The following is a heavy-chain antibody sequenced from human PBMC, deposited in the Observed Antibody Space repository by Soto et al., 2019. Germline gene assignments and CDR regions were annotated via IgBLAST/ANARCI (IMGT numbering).Heavy chain of an antibody. V-gene: IGHV3-21*01. J-gene: IGHJ6*02. CDR3: ASATMVRGVIPSQTYYYYYGMDV. CDR2: ISSSSSSYI. CDR1: GFTFSSYS. D-gene: IGHD3-10*01. Sequence: PGGSLRLSCAASGFTFSSYSMNWVRQAPGKGLEWVSSISSSSSSYIYYADSVKGRFTISRDNAKNSLYLQMNSLRAEDTAVHYCASATMVRGVIPSQTYYYYYGMDVWGQGTTVTVSS.